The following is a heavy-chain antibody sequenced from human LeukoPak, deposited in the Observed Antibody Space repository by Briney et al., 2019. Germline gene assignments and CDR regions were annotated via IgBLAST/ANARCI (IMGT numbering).Heavy chain of an antibody. CDR2: ISGSGGST. V-gene: IGHV3-23*01. J-gene: IGHJ5*02. Sequence: PGGSLRLSCAASGFTFSSYAMSWVRQAPGKGLEWVSAISGSGGSTYYADSVRGRFTISRDNSKNTLYLQMDSLRAEDTAVYYCAKDRGTMIPGNWFDPWGQGTLVTVSS. CDR1: GFTFSSYA. CDR3: AKDRGTMIPGNWFDP. D-gene: IGHD3-22*01.